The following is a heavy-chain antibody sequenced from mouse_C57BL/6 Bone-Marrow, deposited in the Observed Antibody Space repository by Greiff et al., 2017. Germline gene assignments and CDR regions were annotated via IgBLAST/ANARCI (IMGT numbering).Heavy chain of an antibody. CDR1: GFTFSDYY. CDR2: ISNGGGST. J-gene: IGHJ1*03. CDR3: ARHKDYGSSYDWYFDV. V-gene: IGHV5-12*01. Sequence: DVMLVESGGGLVQPGGSLKLSCAASGFTFSDYYMYWVRQTPEKRLEWVAYISNGGGSTYYPDTVKGRFTISRDNAKNTLYLQMSRLKSEDTAMYYCARHKDYGSSYDWYFDVWGTGTTVTVSS. D-gene: IGHD1-1*01.